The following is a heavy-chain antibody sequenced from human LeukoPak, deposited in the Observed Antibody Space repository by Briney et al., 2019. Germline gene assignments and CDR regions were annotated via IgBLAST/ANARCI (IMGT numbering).Heavy chain of an antibody. CDR1: GFTFSSYG. CDR2: ISSSGGST. D-gene: IGHD6-13*01. V-gene: IGHV3-23*01. CDR3: GKEFSNSWLF. J-gene: IGHJ4*02. Sequence: SGGSLRLSCADSGFTFSSYGMTWVRQAPGKGLEWVSSISSSGGSTYYADSVKGRFTISRDNSKNTVYLQMNSLRAEDTAVYYCGKEFSNSWLFWGQGTLVTVPS.